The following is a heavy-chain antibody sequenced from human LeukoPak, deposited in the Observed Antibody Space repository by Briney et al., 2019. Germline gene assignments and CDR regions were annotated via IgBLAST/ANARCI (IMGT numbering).Heavy chain of an antibody. CDR2: ISGRDDST. CDR3: AKLVAVAGRNY. Sequence: GGSLRLSCAASGFTFSSYAMSWVRQAPGKGLEWVSAISGRDDSTYYADSVKGRFTFSRDNSKNTLYLQMNSLRAEDTAVYYCAKLVAVAGRNYWGQGTLVTVSS. CDR1: GFTFSSYA. J-gene: IGHJ4*02. V-gene: IGHV3-23*01. D-gene: IGHD6-19*01.